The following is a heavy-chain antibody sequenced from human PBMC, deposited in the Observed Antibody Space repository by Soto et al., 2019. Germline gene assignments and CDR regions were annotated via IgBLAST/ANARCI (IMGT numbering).Heavy chain of an antibody. V-gene: IGHV3-20*04. CDR2: INWIGGST. CDR3: AIEKVGTAFIHVFDI. Sequence: GGSLRLSCAASGFIFGAHAMSWVRRAPGKGLEWVSAINWIGGSTNYADSMKDRFTISRDNAKNSLYLQMSSLRAEDTALYYCAIEKVGTAFIHVFDIRGQGTMVTVSS. J-gene: IGHJ3*02. CDR1: GFIFGAHA. D-gene: IGHD1-26*01.